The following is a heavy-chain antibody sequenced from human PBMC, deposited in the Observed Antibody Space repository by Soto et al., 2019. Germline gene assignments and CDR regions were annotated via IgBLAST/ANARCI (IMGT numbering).Heavy chain of an antibody. CDR2: ISYDGRNK. CDR1: GFTFSSYG. J-gene: IGHJ4*02. V-gene: IGHV3-30*18. Sequence: GGSLRLSCAASGFTFSSYGMHWVRQAPGKGLEWVAVISYDGRNKNYADSVKGRFTISRDNSKNTLYLQMNSLRADDTAVYYCAKDGILVVPGAWGQGTLVTVSS. CDR3: AKDGILVVPGA. D-gene: IGHD2-2*01.